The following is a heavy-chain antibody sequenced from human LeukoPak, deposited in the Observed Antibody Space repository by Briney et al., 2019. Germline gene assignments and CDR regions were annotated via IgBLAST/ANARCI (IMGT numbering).Heavy chain of an antibody. CDR2: INTNTGNP. Sequence: GASVKVSCKASGYTFTSYATNWVRQAPGQGLEWMGWINTNTGNPTYAQGFTGRFVFSLDTSVSTAYLQISSLKAEDTAVYYCALGAYCGGDCYRWWFDPWGQGTLVTVSS. CDR3: ALGAYCGGDCYRWWFDP. D-gene: IGHD2-21*02. V-gene: IGHV7-4-1*02. CDR1: GYTFTSYA. J-gene: IGHJ5*02.